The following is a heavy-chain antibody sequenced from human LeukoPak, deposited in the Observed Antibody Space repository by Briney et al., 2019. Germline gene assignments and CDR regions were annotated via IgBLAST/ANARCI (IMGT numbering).Heavy chain of an antibody. CDR3: ARSRGYYGPSFFDY. V-gene: IGHV3-7*01. CDR1: GFTFSNYW. CDR2: IKTDGSEK. D-gene: IGHD2/OR15-2a*01. Sequence: GGSLRLSCEGSGFTFSNYWMGWVRQAPGKGLQWVANIKTDGSEKYYVDSVKGRFTISRENAKNSLYLQMNSLRAGDTAVYYCARSRGYYGPSFFDYWGQGTLVTVSS. J-gene: IGHJ4*02.